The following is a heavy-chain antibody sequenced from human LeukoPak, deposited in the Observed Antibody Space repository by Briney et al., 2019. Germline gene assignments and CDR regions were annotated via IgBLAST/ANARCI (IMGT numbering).Heavy chain of an antibody. V-gene: IGHV1-8*03. CDR3: AREPHATMMGRETPTDAFDI. CDR1: GYTFTSYD. Sequence: ASVKVSCKASGYTFTSYDINWVRQATGQGLEWMGWMNPNSGNTGYAQKFQGRVTITRNTSISTAYMELSSLRSEDTAVYHCAREPHATMMGRETPTDAFDIWGQGTMVTVSS. J-gene: IGHJ3*02. CDR2: MNPNSGNT. D-gene: IGHD3-22*01.